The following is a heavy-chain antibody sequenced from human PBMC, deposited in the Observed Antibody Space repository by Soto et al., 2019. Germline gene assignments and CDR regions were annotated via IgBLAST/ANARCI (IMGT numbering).Heavy chain of an antibody. Sequence: EVQLVESGGGLAQLGGSLRLSCAASGFTLSGYAMDWVRQAPGKGLEYVSGISANGVGTYYANSVQGRFTISRDNSKNTVYLQMGSLRPEDMAVYYCARRAGPDFYYMDVWGKGTTVTVSS. D-gene: IGHD6-13*01. CDR3: ARRAGPDFYYMDV. CDR1: GFTLSGYA. V-gene: IGHV3-64*01. J-gene: IGHJ6*03. CDR2: ISANGVGT.